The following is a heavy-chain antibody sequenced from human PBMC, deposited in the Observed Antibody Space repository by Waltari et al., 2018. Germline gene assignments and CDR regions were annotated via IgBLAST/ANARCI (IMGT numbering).Heavy chain of an antibody. CDR1: GFPFSNYA. CDR2: VSASVGAT. J-gene: IGHJ4*02. Sequence: EVQLLESGGALVQPGGSLRLSCAASGFPFSNYAMNWVRQAPGKWLEWVSGVSASVGATYYTVSVKGRFTVSRDNAKNTLYLQMNSLRVEDTAFYYCTKGIDHWGQGTLVTVSS. V-gene: IGHV3-23*01. CDR3: TKGIDH.